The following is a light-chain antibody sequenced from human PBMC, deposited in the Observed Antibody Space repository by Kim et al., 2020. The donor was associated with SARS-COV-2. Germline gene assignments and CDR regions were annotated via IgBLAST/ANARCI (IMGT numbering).Light chain of an antibody. V-gene: IGKV1D-13*01. CDR3: HHFNHFPFT. Sequence: GDKVTITCRASQDISRALAWYQQKPGKPPSLLIYDASTLEDGVSSRFSGSGSWTHFTLTITSLRPEDFATYYCHHFNHFPFTFGGGTKVDIK. J-gene: IGKJ4*01. CDR2: DAS. CDR1: QDISRA.